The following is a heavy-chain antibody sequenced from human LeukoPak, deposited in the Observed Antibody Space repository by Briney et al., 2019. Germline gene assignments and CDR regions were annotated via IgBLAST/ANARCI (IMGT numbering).Heavy chain of an antibody. V-gene: IGHV1-2*02. CDR2: INPNSGGT. J-gene: IGHJ5*02. Sequence: ASVKVSCKASGYTFTGYYMHWVRQAPGQGLEWMGWINPNSGGTNYAQKFQGRVTMTRDTSISTAYMELGSLRSDDTAVYYCAREGMKPGWFDPWGQGTLVTVSS. D-gene: IGHD3-10*01. CDR1: GYTFTGYY. CDR3: AREGMKPGWFDP.